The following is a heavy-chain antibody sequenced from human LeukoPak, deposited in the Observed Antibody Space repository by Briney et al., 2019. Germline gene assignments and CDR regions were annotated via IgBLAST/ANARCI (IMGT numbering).Heavy chain of an antibody. J-gene: IGHJ3*02. CDR1: GFTFSTYA. Sequence: GGSLRLSCAASGFTFSTYAMAWVRQAPGKGLEWVSAISGNGAGTQYADSVKGRFTISRDDSKNTLFLQMNSLRAEDTATYYCAKCSNTCYANAFYIWGQGTMVTVSS. D-gene: IGHD2-2*01. CDR2: ISGNGAGT. V-gene: IGHV3-23*01. CDR3: AKCSNTCYANAFYI.